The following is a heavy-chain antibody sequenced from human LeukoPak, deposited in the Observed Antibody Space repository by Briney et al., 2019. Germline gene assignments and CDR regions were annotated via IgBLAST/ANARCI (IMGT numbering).Heavy chain of an antibody. CDR1: GFTFSSYA. V-gene: IGHV3-23*01. D-gene: IGHD6-19*01. Sequence: GGSLRLSCAASGFTFSSYAMSWVRQAPGKGLEWVSAISGSGGSTYYADSVKGRFTISRDNSKNTLYLQMNSLRAEDTAVYYCAKDSQSAVAGTVFDYWGQGTLVTLSS. CDR3: AKDSQSAVAGTVFDY. J-gene: IGHJ4*02. CDR2: ISGSGGST.